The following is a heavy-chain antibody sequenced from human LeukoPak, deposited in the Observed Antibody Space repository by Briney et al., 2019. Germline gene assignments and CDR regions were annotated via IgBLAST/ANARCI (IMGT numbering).Heavy chain of an antibody. V-gene: IGHV4-39*01. CDR2: IYYSGST. D-gene: IGHD2-15*01. J-gene: IGHJ4*02. Sequence: SETLSLNCTVSGGSISSSSYYWGWIRQPPGKGLEWIGSIYYSGSTYYNPSLKSRVTISVDTSKNQFSLKLSSVTAADTAVYYCARHGLLRKYYFDYWGQGTLVTVSS. CDR3: ARHGLLRKYYFDY. CDR1: GGSISSSSYY.